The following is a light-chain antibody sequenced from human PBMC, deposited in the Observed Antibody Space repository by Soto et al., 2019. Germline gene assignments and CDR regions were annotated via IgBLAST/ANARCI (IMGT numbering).Light chain of an antibody. CDR2: GAS. J-gene: IGKJ1*01. CDR1: QSVSSSY. Sequence: EIVLTQSPGTLSLSPGERATLSCRASQSVSSSYLAWYQQKPGQAPRLLIYGASSRATGIPDRFSGSGSGTDFTLTISRLEPEDFAVFYCQQYGSSPPPFGQGTKVVIK. CDR3: QQYGSSPPP. V-gene: IGKV3-20*01.